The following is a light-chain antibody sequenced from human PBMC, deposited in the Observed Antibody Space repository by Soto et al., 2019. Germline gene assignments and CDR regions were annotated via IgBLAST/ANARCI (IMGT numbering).Light chain of an antibody. CDR1: SSDIGSYDH. Sequence: LTQPASVSGSPGQSITISCSGTSSDIGSYDHVAWYQQFPGKSPKLIIYAVSDRPSGVSDRFSGSKSGISASLTISGLQTEDEADYYCISYTDRQSYLFGTGTKV. CDR3: ISYTDRQSYL. J-gene: IGLJ1*01. V-gene: IGLV2-14*03. CDR2: AVS.